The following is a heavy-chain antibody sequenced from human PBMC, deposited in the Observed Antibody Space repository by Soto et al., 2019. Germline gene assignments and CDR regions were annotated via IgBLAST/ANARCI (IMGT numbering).Heavy chain of an antibody. CDR3: AKAVVVVPAQDYFDY. CDR1: GFTFSSYA. CDR2: ISGSGGST. V-gene: IGHV3-23*01. J-gene: IGHJ4*02. D-gene: IGHD2-2*01. Sequence: EVQLLESGGGLVQPGGSLRLSCAASGFTFSSYAMSWVRQAPGKGLEWVSAISGSGGSTYYADSVKGRFTISRDNSKNTLYLQMNSLRAEDTDVYYCAKAVVVVPAQDYFDYWGQGTLVTVSS.